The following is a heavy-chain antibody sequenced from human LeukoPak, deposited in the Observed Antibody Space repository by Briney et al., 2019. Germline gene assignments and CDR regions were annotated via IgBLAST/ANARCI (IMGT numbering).Heavy chain of an antibody. CDR1: GYTFTCYY. CDR2: LNPNSGGT. Sequence: ASVKVSCKASGYTFTCYYMHWVRRAPGQGLECLVRLNPNSGGTNYAQKFQGRVTMTRDTSISTAYMELSRLRSDDTAVYYCARGALMNDYWGQGTLVTVSS. J-gene: IGHJ4*02. CDR3: ARGALMNDY. V-gene: IGHV1-2*06.